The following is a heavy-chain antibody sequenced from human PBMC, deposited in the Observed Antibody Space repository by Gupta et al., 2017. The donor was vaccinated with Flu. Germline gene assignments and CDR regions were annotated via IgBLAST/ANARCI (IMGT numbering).Heavy chain of an antibody. CDR3: ARGSLGNFWESSGWSLIDY. J-gene: IGHJ4*02. Sequence: EVQLVESGGGLVQPGGSLRLSCAASGFTFSSYDMHWVRQATGKGLEWVSAIGTAGDTYYPGSVKGRFTISRENAKNSLYLQMNSLRAGDTAVYYCARGSLGNFWESSGWSLIDYWGQGTLVTVSS. D-gene: IGHD6-19*01. V-gene: IGHV3-13*04. CDR2: IGTAGDT. CDR1: GFTFSSYD.